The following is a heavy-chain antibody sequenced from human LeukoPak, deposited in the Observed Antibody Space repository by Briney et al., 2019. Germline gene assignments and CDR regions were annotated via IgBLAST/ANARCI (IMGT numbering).Heavy chain of an antibody. J-gene: IGHJ4*02. V-gene: IGHV3-23*01. D-gene: IGHD3-3*01. CDR2: ISGSGGST. Sequence: GGSLRLSCAASGFTFSSYAVSWVRQAPGKGLEWASAISGSGGSTYYADSVKGRFTISRGNSKNTLYLQMNSLRAEDTAVYYCAKTQNYDFWSGYSFDYWGQGTLVTVSS. CDR3: AKTQNYDFWSGYSFDY. CDR1: GFTFSSYA.